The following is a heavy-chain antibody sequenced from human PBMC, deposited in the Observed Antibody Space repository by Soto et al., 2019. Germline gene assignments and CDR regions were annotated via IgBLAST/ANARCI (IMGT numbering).Heavy chain of an antibody. D-gene: IGHD7-27*01. Sequence: QVQLVESGGGVVQPGRSLRLSCAASEFTFSSYGMHWVRQAPGKGLEWVAVISYDGSNKYYADSVKGRFTISRDNSKNTLYLQMNSLRAEDTAVYYCARDGDIPTYPTLDYWGQGTLVTVSS. CDR1: EFTFSSYG. J-gene: IGHJ4*02. V-gene: IGHV3-30*03. CDR3: ARDGDIPTYPTLDY. CDR2: ISYDGSNK.